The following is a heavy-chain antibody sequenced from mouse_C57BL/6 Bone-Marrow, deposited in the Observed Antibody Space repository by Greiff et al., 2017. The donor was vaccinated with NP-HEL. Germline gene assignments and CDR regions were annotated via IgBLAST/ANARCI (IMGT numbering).Heavy chain of an antibody. J-gene: IGHJ3*01. V-gene: IGHV1-64*01. CDR1: GYTFTSYW. CDR2: IHPNSGST. D-gene: IGHD2-2*01. Sequence: VQLQQPGAELVKPGASVTLSCKASGYTFTSYWMHWVKQRPGQGLEWIGMIHPNSGSTNYNAQFKSKATLTVDQSSSTAYMQLSRLTSEASAVLYGARGSAMYGYGPGVADWGQGTLVTVSA. CDR3: ARGSAMYGYGPGVAD.